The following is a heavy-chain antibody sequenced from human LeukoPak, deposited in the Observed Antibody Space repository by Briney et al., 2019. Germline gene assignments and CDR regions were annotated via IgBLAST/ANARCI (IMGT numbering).Heavy chain of an antibody. J-gene: IGHJ4*02. CDR2: IYYSGST. CDR3: ASLGGADGYNFDY. Sequence: SETLSLTCTVSGGSISIFYWSWIRQPPGKGLEWIGYIYYSGSTNYNPSLKSRATISVDTSKNQFSLKLSSVTAADTAVYYCASLGGADGYNFDYWGQGTLVTVSS. V-gene: IGHV4-59*08. D-gene: IGHD5-24*01. CDR1: GGSISIFY.